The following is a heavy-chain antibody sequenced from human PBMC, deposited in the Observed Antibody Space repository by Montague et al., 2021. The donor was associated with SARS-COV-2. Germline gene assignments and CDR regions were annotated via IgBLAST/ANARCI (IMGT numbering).Heavy chain of an antibody. CDR3: ARVGRAGYDILTGYYYYGMDV. CDR2: IYTSGST. Sequence: SETLSLTCTVSGGSISSYYWSWIRQPAGNGLEWIGRIYTSGSTNYNPSLKSRVTMSVDTSKNQFSLKLSSVTAADTAVYYCARVGRAGYDILTGYYYYGMDVWGQGTTVTVSS. D-gene: IGHD3-9*01. V-gene: IGHV4-4*07. J-gene: IGHJ6*02. CDR1: GGSISSYY.